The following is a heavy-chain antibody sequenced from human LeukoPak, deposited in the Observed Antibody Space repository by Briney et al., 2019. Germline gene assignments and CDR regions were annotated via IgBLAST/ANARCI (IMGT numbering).Heavy chain of an antibody. D-gene: IGHD2-15*01. Sequence: ASVKVSCKASGYTFTSTGICWVRQAPGQGLEWMGWVSAYNGNTNYAQKFRGRVTMTRDTSTNTAYMELRSLRSEDTAVYYCTRDPHTRTWGQGTLVTVSS. J-gene: IGHJ4*02. CDR2: VSAYNGNT. V-gene: IGHV1-18*01. CDR3: TRDPHTRT. CDR1: GYTFTSTG.